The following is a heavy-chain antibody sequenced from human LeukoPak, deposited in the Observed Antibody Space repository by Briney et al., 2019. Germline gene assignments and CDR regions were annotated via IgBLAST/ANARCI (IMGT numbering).Heavy chain of an antibody. Sequence: ASVKVSCKASGGTFTSYYMHWVRQAPGQGLEWMGITNPSGGSTSYAQKFQGRVTMTRDTSTSTVYMELSSLRSEDTAVYYCARGLYRDAFDIWGQGTMVTVSS. V-gene: IGHV1-46*01. CDR2: TNPSGGST. J-gene: IGHJ3*02. CDR3: ARGLYRDAFDI. CDR1: GGTFTSYY.